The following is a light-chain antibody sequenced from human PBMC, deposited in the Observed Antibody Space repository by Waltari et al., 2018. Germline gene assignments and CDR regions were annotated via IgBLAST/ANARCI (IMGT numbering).Light chain of an antibody. CDR1: SRDVGSYDY. CDR3: CSYAGNYANYV. V-gene: IGLV2-11*01. CDR2: YVN. J-gene: IGLJ1*01. Sequence: QSALIQPRAVSRSPGQSVIISCNGASRDVGSYDYVHWYQQHPGKAPTLIISYVNNRPAGVPDRFSGSKSGNTASLTISGLQAEDEADYYCCSYAGNYANYVFGTGTKLT.